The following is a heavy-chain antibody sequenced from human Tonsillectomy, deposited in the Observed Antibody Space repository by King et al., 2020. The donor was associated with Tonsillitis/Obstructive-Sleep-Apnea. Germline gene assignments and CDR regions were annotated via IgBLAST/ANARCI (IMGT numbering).Heavy chain of an antibody. J-gene: IGHJ4*02. D-gene: IGHD1-1*01. CDR1: GFTFSSNW. CDR2: INTDGSST. V-gene: IGHV3-74*01. CDR3: ASLRTGNGGY. Sequence: VQLVESGGDLVQPGGSLRLSCAASGFTFSSNWMHWVRQAPGKGLVWVSRINTDGSSTSYADSVKGRFTISRDNAKNTLYLQMNSLRVEDTAVYYCASLRTGNGGYWGQGTLVTVSS.